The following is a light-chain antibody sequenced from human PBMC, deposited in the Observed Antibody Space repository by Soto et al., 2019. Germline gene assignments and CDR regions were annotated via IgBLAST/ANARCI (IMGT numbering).Light chain of an antibody. J-gene: IGKJ5*01. V-gene: IGKV3-11*01. CDR2: DAS. CDR1: QSVTTY. CDR3: QQSYRMPPIT. Sequence: EIVLTQSPDTLSLSPGERATLSCRASQSVTTYLAWYQQKPGQAPRLLIYDASNRATGIPARFSGSGSGTDFTLTISRLQPEDFATYYCQQSYRMPPITFGQGTRLEIK.